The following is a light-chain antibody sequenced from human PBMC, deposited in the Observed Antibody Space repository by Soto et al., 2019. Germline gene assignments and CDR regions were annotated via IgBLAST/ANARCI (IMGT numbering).Light chain of an antibody. CDR2: GTS. CDR3: QQYTTPSWT. Sequence: EDVLNQSPGTVSFSPGERATLSCRASQSVGSSYLAWYQQKPGQAPRVLIYGTSSRATGIPDRFSGSGSGTDFTLTISRLEPEDFAVYYCQQYTTPSWTFGQGTKVDIK. J-gene: IGKJ1*01. CDR1: QSVGSSY. V-gene: IGKV3-20*01.